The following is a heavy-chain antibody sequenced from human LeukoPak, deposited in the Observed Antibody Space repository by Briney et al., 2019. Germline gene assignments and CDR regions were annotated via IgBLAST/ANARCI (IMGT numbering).Heavy chain of an antibody. V-gene: IGHV3-33*01. Sequence: PGGSLRLSCAASGFTFSSYGMHWVRQAPGKGLEWVAVIWYDGSNKYYADSVKGRFTISRDNSKNTLYLQMNSLRAEDTAVYYCARDVCGGDCYFFDYWGQGTLVTVSS. J-gene: IGHJ4*02. CDR1: GFTFSSYG. D-gene: IGHD2-21*02. CDR3: ARDVCGGDCYFFDY. CDR2: IWYDGSNK.